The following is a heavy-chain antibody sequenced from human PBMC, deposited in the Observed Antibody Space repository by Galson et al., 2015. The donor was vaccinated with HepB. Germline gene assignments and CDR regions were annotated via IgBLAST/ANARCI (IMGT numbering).Heavy chain of an antibody. J-gene: IGHJ4*02. D-gene: IGHD2/OR15-2a*01. CDR1: GLSFSHYG. V-gene: IGHV3-30*02. CDR2: IRSDESSE. Sequence: SLRLSCAASGLSFSHYGMHWVRQAPGKGLEWVAFIRSDESSEYYSDSVRGRFTISRDNSKNTHYLQINILRVEDTAVYYCAREYSNRQIGSFDSWGQGTLVTVSS. CDR3: AREYSNRQIGSFDS.